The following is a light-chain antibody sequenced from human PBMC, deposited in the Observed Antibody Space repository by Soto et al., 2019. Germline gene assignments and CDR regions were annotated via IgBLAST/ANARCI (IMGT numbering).Light chain of an antibody. V-gene: IGKV1-39*01. CDR1: QTINSY. Sequence: DVPMTQSPSSLSASVGDIVTITCRASQTINSYLNWYQQKPGKAPKLLIYAASSLKSGVPSRFSGSGSGTDFTLTISNLQPEDFATYYCQQSYSIFKTFGQGTKVESK. CDR3: QQSYSIFKT. J-gene: IGKJ1*01. CDR2: AAS.